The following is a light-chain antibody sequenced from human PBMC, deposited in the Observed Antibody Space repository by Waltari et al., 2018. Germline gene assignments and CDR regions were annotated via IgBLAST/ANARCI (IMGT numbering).Light chain of an antibody. CDR2: EVI. Sequence: QSALTQPASVSGTPGQSITISCTGTTSAVGNYDLVSWYPHHPGKAPKLLICEVIKRPAGVSSRFSGSKSGSTASLIISGLQPDDEADYYCCSYAGRGTYVFGSGTKVTVL. CDR3: CSYAGRGTYV. CDR1: TSAVGNYDL. V-gene: IGLV2-23*02. J-gene: IGLJ1*01.